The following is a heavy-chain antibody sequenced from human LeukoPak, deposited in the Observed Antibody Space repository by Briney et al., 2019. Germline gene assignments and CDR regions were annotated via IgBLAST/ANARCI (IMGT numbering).Heavy chain of an antibody. CDR3: ARDRGGTTPNFDY. J-gene: IGHJ4*02. CDR2: IIPIFGTA. D-gene: IGHD1-1*01. CDR1: GYTFTSYG. V-gene: IGHV1-69*13. Sequence: ASVKVSCKASGYTFTSYGISWVRQAPGQGLEWMGGIIPIFGTANYAQKFQGRVTITADESTSTAYMELSSLRSEDTAVYYCARDRGGTTPNFDYWGQGTLVTVSS.